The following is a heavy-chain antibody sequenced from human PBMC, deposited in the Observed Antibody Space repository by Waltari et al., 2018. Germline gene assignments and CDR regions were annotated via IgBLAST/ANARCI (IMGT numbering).Heavy chain of an antibody. Sequence: QMQLVQAGGGVVQPGESLRLSCAASGFTFRTYAIHWVRQAPGKGEGKGRGWVGVISYDGTNKFYAGSVKGRFTISRDKSASTIYLEIISLRREDTAVYYCARVPRPYYYDTTDIVDLWGQGTLVTVSS. CDR1: GFTFRTYA. D-gene: IGHD3-22*01. J-gene: IGHJ5*02. V-gene: IGHV3-30*03. CDR3: ARVPRPYYYDTTDIVDL. CDR2: ISYDGTNK.